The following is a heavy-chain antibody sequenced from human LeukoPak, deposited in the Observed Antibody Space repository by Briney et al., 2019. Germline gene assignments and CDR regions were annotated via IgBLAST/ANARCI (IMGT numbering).Heavy chain of an antibody. CDR3: ARQSSSWAAFFDY. Sequence: SETLSLTCTVSANSINSGYYWGWIRQPPGKGLEWIGNIYRSGSTYYNPSLKSRLTISIDTSKNQFSLKLSSVTAADTAVYYCARQSSSWAAFFDYWGQGTLVTVSS. CDR2: IYRSGST. D-gene: IGHD6-13*01. J-gene: IGHJ4*02. V-gene: IGHV4-38-2*02. CDR1: ANSINSGYY.